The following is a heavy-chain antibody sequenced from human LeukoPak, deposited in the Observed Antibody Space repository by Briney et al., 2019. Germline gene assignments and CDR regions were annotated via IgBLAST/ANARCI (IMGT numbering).Heavy chain of an antibody. D-gene: IGHD6-13*01. Sequence: PSETLSLTCTVSGDSISNSGGYFWTWSRQHPGKGLEWIGYIYYSGGTYYNPSLKSRVTISVDTSKNQFPLKLTSVTAADTAVYYCAREVRGGGQQQVSYYLDNWGQGTLVTVSS. CDR3: AREVRGGGQQQVSYYLDN. J-gene: IGHJ4*02. CDR2: IYYSGGT. CDR1: GDSISNSGGYF. V-gene: IGHV4-31*03.